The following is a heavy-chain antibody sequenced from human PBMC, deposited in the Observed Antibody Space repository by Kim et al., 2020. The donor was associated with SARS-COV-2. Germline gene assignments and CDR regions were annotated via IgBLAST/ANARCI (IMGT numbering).Heavy chain of an antibody. CDR1: GGSFSGYY. CDR2: INHSGST. J-gene: IGHJ4*02. CDR3: ARGTLTIFGVVINRFDY. V-gene: IGHV4-34*01. D-gene: IGHD3-3*01. Sequence: SETLSLTCAVYGGSFSGYYWSWIRQPPGKGLEWIGEINHSGSTNYNPSLKSRVTISVDTSKNQFSLKLSSVTAADTAVYYCARGTLTIFGVVINRFDYWGQGTLVTVSS.